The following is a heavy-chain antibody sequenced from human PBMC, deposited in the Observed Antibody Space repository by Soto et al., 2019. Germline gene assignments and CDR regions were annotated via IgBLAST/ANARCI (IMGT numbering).Heavy chain of an antibody. CDR3: AKGNDITIFGVVILGDTDAFDI. D-gene: IGHD3-3*01. J-gene: IGHJ3*02. V-gene: IGHV3-53*04. CDR2: IYSGGST. Sequence: GGSLRLSCAASGFTVSSNYMSWVRQAPGKGLEWVSVIYSGGSTYYADSVKGRFTISRHNSKNTLYLQMNSLRAEDTAVYYCAKGNDITIFGVVILGDTDAFDIWGQGTMVTVSS. CDR1: GFTVSSNY.